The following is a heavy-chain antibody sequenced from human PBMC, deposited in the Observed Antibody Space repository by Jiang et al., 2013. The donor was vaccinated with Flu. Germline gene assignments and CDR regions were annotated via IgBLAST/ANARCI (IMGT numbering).Heavy chain of an antibody. V-gene: IGHV3-30*04. CDR1: GFTFSSYA. CDR3: ARDDYVDYHYFDY. D-gene: IGHD4-17*01. Sequence: RLSCAASGFTFSSYAMHWVRQAPGKGLEWVAVISYDGSNKYYADSVKGRFTISRDNSKNTLYLQMNSLRAEDTAVYYCARDDYVDYHYFDYWGQGTLVTVSS. CDR2: ISYDGSNK. J-gene: IGHJ4*02.